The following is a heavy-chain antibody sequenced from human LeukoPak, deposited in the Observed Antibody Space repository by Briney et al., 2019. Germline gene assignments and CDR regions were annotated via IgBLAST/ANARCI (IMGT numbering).Heavy chain of an antibody. CDR2: IRSKVSGGTT. V-gene: IGHV3-49*04. D-gene: IGHD1-7*01. Sequence: GGSLRLSCTVSGFTFGDYAMSWVRQALGKGLEWVGFIRSKVSGGTTEYAASVKDRFTISRDDSKSIAYLQMNSLETEDTAVYYCTPSITGTTFKFDYWGQGTLVTVSS. CDR1: GFTFGDYA. J-gene: IGHJ4*02. CDR3: TPSITGTTFKFDY.